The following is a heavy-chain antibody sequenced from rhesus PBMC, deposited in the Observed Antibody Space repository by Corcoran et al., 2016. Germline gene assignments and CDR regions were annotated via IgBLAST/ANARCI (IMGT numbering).Heavy chain of an antibody. Sequence: QVQLQESGPGLVKPSETLPLTCAVSGASISSTYWSWIRQPPGKGLDWIGYIYGGSGSTSYNPSLKSRVTISKDTSKNQFSLKLSSVTAADTAVYYCARGGGSSYSQLPYGLDSWGQGVVVTVSS. J-gene: IGHJ6*01. CDR1: GASISSTY. CDR2: IYGGSGST. D-gene: IGHD6-43*01. V-gene: IGHV4-147*01. CDR3: ARGGGSSYSQLPYGLDS.